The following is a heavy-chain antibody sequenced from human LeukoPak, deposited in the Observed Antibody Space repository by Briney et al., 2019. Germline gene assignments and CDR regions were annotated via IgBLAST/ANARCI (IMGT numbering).Heavy chain of an antibody. D-gene: IGHD2-15*01. Sequence: PGGSLRLSCAASGFTFSSYNMNWVRQAPGKGLEWVSYISSNTRVIHYADSVKGRFTISRDNGKNSLYLQMNSLRAEDTAVYYCARDFLEDTKWGQGTLATVSS. V-gene: IGHV3-48*01. CDR2: ISSNTRVI. CDR1: GFTFSSYN. CDR3: ARDFLEDTK. J-gene: IGHJ4*02.